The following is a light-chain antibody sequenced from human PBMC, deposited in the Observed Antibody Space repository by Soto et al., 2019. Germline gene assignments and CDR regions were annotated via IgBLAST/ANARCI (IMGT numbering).Light chain of an antibody. Sequence: DIQMTQSPSSLSASVGDRVTVTCRASQTISALYLNWYQQRPGKAPKLLISAGSDLQNGVPSRFSGSGSWTDFSLTISSLQPEDFATYYCQQSYNSPYTFGQGTKVQI. CDR2: AGS. V-gene: IGKV1-39*01. J-gene: IGKJ2*01. CDR1: QTISALY. CDR3: QQSYNSPYT.